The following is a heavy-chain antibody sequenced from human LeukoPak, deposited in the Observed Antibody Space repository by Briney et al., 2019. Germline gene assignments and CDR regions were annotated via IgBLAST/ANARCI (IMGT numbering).Heavy chain of an antibody. CDR1: GFTSSDYY. CDR3: ARGGFDWFDY. J-gene: IGHJ4*02. V-gene: IGHV3-7*04. D-gene: IGHD3-9*01. CDR2: IKPDGSEK. Sequence: GGSLRLSCAVSGFTSSDYYMSWVRQAPGKGLEWVANIKPDGSEKYYVDSVKGRFTISRDNAKNSLYLQMNSLRAEDTAVYYCARGGFDWFDYWGQGTLVTVSS.